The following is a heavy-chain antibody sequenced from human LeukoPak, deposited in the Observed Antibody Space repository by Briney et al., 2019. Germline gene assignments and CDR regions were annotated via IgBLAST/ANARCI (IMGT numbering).Heavy chain of an antibody. D-gene: IGHD1-14*01. CDR1: GFTFSGNS. Sequence: GGSLRLSCAASGFTFSGNSMNWVRQAPGKGLEWVSSISSSSSYIYYADSVKGRFTISRDNAKNSLYLHMNTLRAEDTALYYCARVDPDSEADYSYFMDVWGKGTTVTVSS. V-gene: IGHV3-21*01. J-gene: IGHJ6*03. CDR2: ISSSSSYI. CDR3: ARVDPDSEADYSYFMDV.